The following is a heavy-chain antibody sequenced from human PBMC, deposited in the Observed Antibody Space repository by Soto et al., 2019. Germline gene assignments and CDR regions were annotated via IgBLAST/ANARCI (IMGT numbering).Heavy chain of an antibody. D-gene: IGHD1-26*01. CDR3: VRPSSGSYWGLGFDY. V-gene: IGHV3-30-3*01. CDR1: GFTFSSYA. CDR2: ISYDGSNK. Sequence: GGSLRLSCAASGFTFSSYAMHWVRQAPGKGLEWVAVISYDGSNKYYADSVKGRFTISRDNSKNTLYLQMNSLRAEDTAVYYCVRPSSGSYWGLGFDYWGQGTLVTVSS. J-gene: IGHJ4*02.